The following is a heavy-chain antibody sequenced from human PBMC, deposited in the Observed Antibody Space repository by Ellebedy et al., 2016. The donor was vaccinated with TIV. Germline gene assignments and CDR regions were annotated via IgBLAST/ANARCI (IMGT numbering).Heavy chain of an antibody. CDR3: ARGVSYGSGSYNY. V-gene: IGHV4-59*01. CDR1: GGSISSYY. CDR2: IYYSGST. Sequence: SETLSLXXTVSGGSISSYYWSWIRQPPGKGLEWIGYIYYSGSTNYNPSLKSRVTISVDTSKNQFSLKLSSVTAADTAVYYCARGVSYGSGSYNYWGQGTLVTVSS. J-gene: IGHJ4*02. D-gene: IGHD3-10*01.